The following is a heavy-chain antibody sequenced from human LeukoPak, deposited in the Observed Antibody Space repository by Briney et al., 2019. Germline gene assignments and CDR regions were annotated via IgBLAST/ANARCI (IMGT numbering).Heavy chain of an antibody. Sequence: GGSLRLSCAASGFTFSTYWMSWVRQAPGKGLEWVATIKQDGSEKYYLDSVKGRFNISRDNAKNSLYLQMNSLRAEDTAVYYCARISTSSCYRPPDYWGQGTLVTVSS. J-gene: IGHJ4*02. CDR1: GFTFSTYW. D-gene: IGHD6-13*01. V-gene: IGHV3-7*01. CDR2: IKQDGSEK. CDR3: ARISTSSCYRPPDY.